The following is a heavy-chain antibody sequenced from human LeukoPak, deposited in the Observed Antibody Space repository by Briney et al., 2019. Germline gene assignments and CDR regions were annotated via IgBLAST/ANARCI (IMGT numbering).Heavy chain of an antibody. Sequence: PGGSLRLSCAASGFTFSSYAMHWVRQAPGKGLEWVAVISYDGSNKYYADSVKGRFTISRDNSKNTLYLQMNSLRAEDTAVYYCARGDYDSWSGYYRVLYNFDYWGQGTLVTVSS. CDR3: ARGDYDSWSGYYRVLYNFDY. CDR1: GFTFSSYA. V-gene: IGHV3-30*04. CDR2: ISYDGSNK. J-gene: IGHJ4*02. D-gene: IGHD3-3*01.